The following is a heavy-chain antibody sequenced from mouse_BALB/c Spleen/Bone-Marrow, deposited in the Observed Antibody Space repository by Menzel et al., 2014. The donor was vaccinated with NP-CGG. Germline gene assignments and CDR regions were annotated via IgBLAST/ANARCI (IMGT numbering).Heavy chain of an antibody. CDR2: IDPANGNT. CDR1: GFNIKDTY. J-gene: IGHJ3*01. Sequence: VQLQQSGAELVKPGASVKLSCTASGFNIKDTYMHWVKQRPEQGLEWIGRIDPANGNTKYDPKFQGKATITADTSSNTAYLQLSSLTSEDTAVYHCAAYYRYLAWFAYWGQETLVTVSA. CDR3: AAYYRYLAWFAY. V-gene: IGHV14-3*02. D-gene: IGHD2-14*01.